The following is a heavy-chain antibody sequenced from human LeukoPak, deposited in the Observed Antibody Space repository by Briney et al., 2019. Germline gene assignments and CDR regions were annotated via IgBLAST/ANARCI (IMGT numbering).Heavy chain of an antibody. CDR3: ARGAGYYDSSGYYLMYYFGY. D-gene: IGHD3-22*01. V-gene: IGHV4-34*01. CDR2: INHSGST. Sequence: SETLSLTCAVYGGSFSGYYWSWIRQPPGKGLEWIGEINHSGSTNYNPSLKSRVTISVDTSKNQFSLKLSSVTAADTAVYYCARGAGYYDSSGYYLMYYFGYWGQGTLVTVSS. CDR1: GGSFSGYY. J-gene: IGHJ4*02.